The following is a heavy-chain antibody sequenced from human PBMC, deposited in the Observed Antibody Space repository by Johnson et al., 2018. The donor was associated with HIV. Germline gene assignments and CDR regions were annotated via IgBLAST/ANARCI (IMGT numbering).Heavy chain of an antibody. D-gene: IGHD1-7*01. CDR2: ISSSGSTI. CDR1: GFTFSSYA. CDR3: TTDANWNYGQGAFDV. J-gene: IGHJ3*01. Sequence: EVQLVESGGGVVQPGRSLRLSCAVSGFTFSSYAMHWVRQAPGKGLEWVSYISSSGSTIYYAAPVKGRFTISRDDSENKLYLQMKSLKTEDTAVYYCTTDANWNYGQGAFDVWGQGTTVTVSS. V-gene: IGHV3-48*01.